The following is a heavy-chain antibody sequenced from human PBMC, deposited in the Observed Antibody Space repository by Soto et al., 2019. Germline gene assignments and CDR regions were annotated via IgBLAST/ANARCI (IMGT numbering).Heavy chain of an antibody. CDR1: GFTFSSYA. D-gene: IGHD6-13*01. CDR2: ISYDGSNK. Sequence: GSLRLSCAASGFTFSSYAMHWVRQAPGKGLEWVAVISYDGSNKYYADSVKGRFTISRDNSKNTLYLQMNSLRAEDTAVYYCAKDSSSDYYYYYYGMDVWGQGTTVTVSS. V-gene: IGHV3-30*04. J-gene: IGHJ6*02. CDR3: AKDSSSDYYYYYYGMDV.